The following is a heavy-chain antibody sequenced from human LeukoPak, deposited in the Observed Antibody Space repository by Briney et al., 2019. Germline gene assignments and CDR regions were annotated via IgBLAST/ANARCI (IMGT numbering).Heavy chain of an antibody. J-gene: IGHJ4*02. D-gene: IGHD5-18*01. Sequence: PSETLSLTCTVSGGSISTSSYYWGWIRQPPGKGLECIGNIYYSGSTYYNPSLKSRVTISVDTSKNQFSLKLSSVTAADTAVYYCARGGYSYGYDFDYWGQGTLVTVSS. CDR2: IYYSGST. CDR1: GGSISTSSYY. CDR3: ARGGYSYGYDFDY. V-gene: IGHV4-39*07.